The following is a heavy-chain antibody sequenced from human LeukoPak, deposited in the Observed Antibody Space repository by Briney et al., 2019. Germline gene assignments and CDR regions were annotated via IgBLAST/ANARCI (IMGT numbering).Heavy chain of an antibody. Sequence: PSETLSLTCTVSGGSISSYYWSWIRQPPGKGLEWIGYIYYSGSTTYNPSLKSRVTISVDTSKNQFSLKLSSVSAADTAVYYCARGGSWYHPWGQGTLVIVSS. D-gene: IGHD6-13*01. CDR3: ARGGSWYHP. CDR1: GGSISSYY. CDR2: IYYSGST. J-gene: IGHJ5*02. V-gene: IGHV4-59*01.